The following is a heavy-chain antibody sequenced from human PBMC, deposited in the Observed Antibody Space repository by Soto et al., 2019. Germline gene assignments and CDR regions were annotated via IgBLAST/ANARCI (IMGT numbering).Heavy chain of an antibody. J-gene: IGHJ6*02. CDR2: IKSKTDGGTT. V-gene: IGHV3-15*01. D-gene: IGHD2-15*01. Sequence: LRLSCAASGFTFSNAWMSWVRQAPGKGLEWVGRIKSKTDGGTTDYAAPVKGRFTISRDDSKNTLYLQMNSLETEDTAVYYCTTDRFVVVVAASPYYYYGMDVWGQGTTVTVSS. CDR3: TTDRFVVVVAASPYYYYGMDV. CDR1: GFTFSNAW.